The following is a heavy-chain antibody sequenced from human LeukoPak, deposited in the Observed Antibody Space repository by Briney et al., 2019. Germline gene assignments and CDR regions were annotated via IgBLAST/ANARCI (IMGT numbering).Heavy chain of an antibody. CDR3: ARVHYYGSGSLDAFDI. V-gene: IGHV4-39*07. J-gene: IGHJ3*02. CDR1: GGSISSSSYY. CDR2: IYYSGST. D-gene: IGHD3-10*01. Sequence: PSETLSLTCTVSGGSISSSSYYWGWIRQPPGKGLEWIGSIYYSGSTYYNPSLKSRVTISVDTSKNQFSLKLSSVTAADTAVYYCARVHYYGSGSLDAFDIWGQGTMVTVSS.